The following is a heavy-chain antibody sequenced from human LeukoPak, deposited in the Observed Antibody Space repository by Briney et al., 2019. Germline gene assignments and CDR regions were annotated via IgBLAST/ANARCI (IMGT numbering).Heavy chain of an antibody. J-gene: IGHJ3*02. Sequence: GASLEISLQGSGYSFSIYWIAWVRPVPGKGLEGVGIIYPGDSDTRYSPSFQGQVTISADKSMSTAYLQWAGLRASDTAMYYCARRGYCSGGSCHSNAFDIWGQGTMVTVSS. V-gene: IGHV5-51*01. D-gene: IGHD2-15*01. CDR2: IYPGDSDT. CDR3: ARRGYCSGGSCHSNAFDI. CDR1: GYSFSIYW.